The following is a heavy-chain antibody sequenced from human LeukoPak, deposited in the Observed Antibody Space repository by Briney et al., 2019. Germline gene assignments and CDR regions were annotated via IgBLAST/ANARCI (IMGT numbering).Heavy chain of an antibody. CDR1: GFTFSSYA. CDR3: ARGANIRNFDY. J-gene: IGHJ4*02. D-gene: IGHD2/OR15-2a*01. V-gene: IGHV3-30*04. CDR2: ISYDGSNK. Sequence: GGSLRLSCAASGFTFSSYAMHWVRQAPGKGLEWVAVISYDGSNKYYADSVKGRFTTSRDNSKNTLYLQMNSLRAEDTAVYYCARGANIRNFDYWGQGTLVTVPS.